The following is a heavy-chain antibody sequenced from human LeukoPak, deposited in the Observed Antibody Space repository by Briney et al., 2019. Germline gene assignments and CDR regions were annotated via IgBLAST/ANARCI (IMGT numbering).Heavy chain of an antibody. CDR2: ISWNSGSI. J-gene: IGHJ4*02. Sequence: PGGSLRLSCAASGFTFDDYAMHWVRQAPGKGLEWVSGISWNSGSIGYADSVKGRFTISRDNAKNSLYLQMNSLRAEDTAVYYCARDWGIAAAADDPPTLGSGWGQGTLVTVSS. CDR3: ARDWGIAAAADDPPTLGSG. V-gene: IGHV3-9*01. CDR1: GFTFDDYA. D-gene: IGHD6-13*01.